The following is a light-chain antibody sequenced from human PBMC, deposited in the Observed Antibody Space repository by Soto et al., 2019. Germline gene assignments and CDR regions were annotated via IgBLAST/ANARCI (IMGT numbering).Light chain of an antibody. J-gene: IGKJ2*01. CDR3: QQYGRTPYT. CDR1: QSVTANY. Sequence: EVVLTQSPGTVSLSPGERATLSCRASQSVTANYLAWYQQKPGQAPRLLIYAASSMATGSPDRLSGSGSGTDFTLSISRLGPEDFALYYCQQYGRTPYTFGQGTKLEIK. V-gene: IGKV3-20*01. CDR2: AAS.